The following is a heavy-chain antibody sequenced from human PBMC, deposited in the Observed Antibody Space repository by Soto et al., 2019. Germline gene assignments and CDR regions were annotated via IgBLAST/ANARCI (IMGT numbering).Heavy chain of an antibody. J-gene: IGHJ5*02. V-gene: IGHV3-21*01. Sequence: EVQLVESGGGLVQPGGSLRLSCAASGFTFSSYSMNWVRQAPGKGLEWVSSISSSSSYIYYADSVKGRFTISRDNAKNSLYLQMNSLRAEDTAVYYCARVFFGYGSGSSRNWFDPWGQGTLVTVSS. CDR2: ISSSSSYI. CDR3: ARVFFGYGSGSSRNWFDP. CDR1: GFTFSSYS. D-gene: IGHD3-10*01.